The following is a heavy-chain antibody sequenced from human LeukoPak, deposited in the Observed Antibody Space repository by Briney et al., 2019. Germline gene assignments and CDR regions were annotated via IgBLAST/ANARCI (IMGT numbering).Heavy chain of an antibody. Sequence: GGSLRLSCAASGFTFSSYSMNWVRQAPGKGLEWVSYISSSSSTIYYADSVKGRFTISRDNAKNSLYLQMNSLRAEDTAVYYCARAIEYYDYVWGSYRPEKYYFDYWGQGTLVTVSS. D-gene: IGHD3-16*02. J-gene: IGHJ4*02. CDR3: ARAIEYYDYVWGSYRPEKYYFDY. CDR1: GFTFSSYS. CDR2: ISSSSSTI. V-gene: IGHV3-48*04.